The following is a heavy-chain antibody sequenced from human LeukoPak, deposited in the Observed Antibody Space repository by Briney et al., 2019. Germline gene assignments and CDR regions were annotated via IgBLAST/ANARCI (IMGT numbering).Heavy chain of an antibody. J-gene: IGHJ6*02. CDR3: AREDPLWFGEFQGDNYYYGMDV. D-gene: IGHD3-10*01. V-gene: IGHV3-11*01. CDR2: ISSSGSTI. CDR1: GFTFSDYY. Sequence: GGSLRLSCAASGFTFSDYYMSWIRQAPGKGLEWVSYISSSGSTIYYADSVKGRFTISRDNAKNSLYLQMNSLRAEDTAVYYCAREDPLWFGEFQGDNYYYGMDVWGQGTTVTVSS.